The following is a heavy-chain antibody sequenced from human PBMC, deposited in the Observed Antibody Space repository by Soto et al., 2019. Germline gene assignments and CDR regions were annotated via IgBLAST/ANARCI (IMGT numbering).Heavy chain of an antibody. CDR1: GGSISSSSYY. CDR2: IYYSGST. V-gene: IGHV4-39*01. CDR3: ARSFPPVYYYYGMDA. J-gene: IGHJ6*02. Sequence: QLQLQESGPGLVKPSETLSLTCTVSGGSISSSSYYWGWIRQPPGKGLEWIGSIYYSGSTYYNPSLKSRVTISVDTSKNQFSLKLSSVTAADTAVYYCARSFPPVYYYYGMDAWGQGTTVTVSS.